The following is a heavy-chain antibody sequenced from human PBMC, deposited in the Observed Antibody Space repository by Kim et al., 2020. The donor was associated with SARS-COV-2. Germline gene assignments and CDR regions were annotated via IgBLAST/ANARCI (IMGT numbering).Heavy chain of an antibody. CDR3: AGIAAAATLYYYYGMDV. Sequence: GGSLRLSCAASGFTFSSYSMNWVRQAPGKGLEWVSYISSSSSTIYYADSVKGRFTISRDNAKNSLYLQMNSLRAEDTAVYYCAGIAAAATLYYYYGMDVSGQGTTVTVSS. D-gene: IGHD6-13*01. CDR2: ISSSSSTI. J-gene: IGHJ6*02. V-gene: IGHV3-48*04. CDR1: GFTFSSYS.